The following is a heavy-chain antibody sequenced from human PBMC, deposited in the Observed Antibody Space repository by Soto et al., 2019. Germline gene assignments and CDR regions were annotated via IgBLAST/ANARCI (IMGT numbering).Heavy chain of an antibody. J-gene: IGHJ6*02. CDR3: ASVGPVGYDVARNYYGMDV. CDR1: GGTFSSYA. CDR2: IIPIFGTA. Sequence: QVQLVQSGAEVKKPGSSVKVSCKASGGTFSSYAISWVRQAPGQGLEWMGGIIPIFGTANYAQKFQGRVTITADKSTSTAYMELSSLRSEDTAVYYCASVGPVGYDVARNYYGMDVWGQGTTVTVSS. D-gene: IGHD5-12*01. V-gene: IGHV1-69*06.